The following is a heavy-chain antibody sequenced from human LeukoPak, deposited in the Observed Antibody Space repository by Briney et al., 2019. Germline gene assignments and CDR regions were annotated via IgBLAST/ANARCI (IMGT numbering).Heavy chain of an antibody. J-gene: IGHJ6*02. V-gene: IGHV4-30-2*01. Sequence: SETLSLTCTVSGGSISSGGHSWSWIRQPPGEGLEWIGYIYHSGSGSTYYNPSLKSRVTISIDKSKNQFSLKLNSVTAADTAVYYCARHSGSGYYSYFYTMDVWGQGATVTVSS. CDR3: ARHSGSGYYSYFYTMDV. CDR2: IYHSGSGST. D-gene: IGHD5-12*01. CDR1: GGSISSGGHS.